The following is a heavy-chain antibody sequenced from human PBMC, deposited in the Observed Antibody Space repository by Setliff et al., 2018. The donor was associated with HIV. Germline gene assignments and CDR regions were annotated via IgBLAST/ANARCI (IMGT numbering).Heavy chain of an antibody. CDR1: GRSFSGFY. CDR3: ARGPPGSSIGWYVGY. V-gene: IGHV4-34*01. D-gene: IGHD6-19*01. J-gene: IGHJ4*02. CDR2: INHSGST. Sequence: KTSETLSLTCAVYGRSFSGFYWNWIRQPPGKGLEWIGEINHSGSTNYNPSLKSRVTISVDTSKNQFSLRLSSVIAADTAVYYCARGPPGSSIGWYVGYWGQGTQVTVSS.